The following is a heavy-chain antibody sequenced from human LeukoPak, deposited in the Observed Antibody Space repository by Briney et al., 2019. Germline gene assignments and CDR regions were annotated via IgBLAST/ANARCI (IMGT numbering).Heavy chain of an antibody. CDR3: ARAISGSRAYYFDF. Sequence: GGSLRLSCAASGFTFSSYGMRCVRQAPGKGLEWVAVISYDGSNKYYADSVKGRFTISRDNSENTLYLQMNSLRAEDTAVYYCARAISGSRAYYFDFWGQGTLVTVSS. CDR1: GFTFSSYG. CDR2: ISYDGSNK. J-gene: IGHJ4*02. V-gene: IGHV3-30*03. D-gene: IGHD1-26*01.